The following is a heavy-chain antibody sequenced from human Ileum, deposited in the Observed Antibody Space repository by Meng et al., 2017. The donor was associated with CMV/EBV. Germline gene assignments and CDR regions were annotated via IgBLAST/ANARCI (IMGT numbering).Heavy chain of an antibody. D-gene: IGHD6-13*01. CDR3: ATEKWAAAGYGAFDI. Sequence: GHLQGAGPGLVKPSETPSLTCTGSGASISAYFWSWIRQPAGKGLECIGRFHTSGTTNYNPSLKSRVTMSVDSSKNQFSLNLSSVTAADTAVYYCATEKWAAAGYGAFDIWGQGTMVTVSS. CDR2: FHTSGTT. V-gene: IGHV4-4*07. CDR1: GASISAYF. J-gene: IGHJ3*02.